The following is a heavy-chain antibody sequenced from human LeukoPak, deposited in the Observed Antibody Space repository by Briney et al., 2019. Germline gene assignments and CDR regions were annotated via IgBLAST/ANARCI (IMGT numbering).Heavy chain of an antibody. CDR2: MNPNSGNT. D-gene: IGHD6-13*01. J-gene: IGHJ6*03. Sequence: ASVKVSCKASGYTFTSYDINWVRQATGQGLEWMGWMNPNSGNTGYAQEFQGRVTITRNTSISTAYMELSSLRSEDMAVYYCARGGIAAVDYYYMDVWGKGTTVTVSS. CDR3: ARGGIAAVDYYYMDV. V-gene: IGHV1-8*03. CDR1: GYTFTSYD.